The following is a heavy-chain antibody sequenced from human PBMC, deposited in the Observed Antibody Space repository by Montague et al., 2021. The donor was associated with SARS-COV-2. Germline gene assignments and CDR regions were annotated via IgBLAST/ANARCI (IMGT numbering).Heavy chain of an antibody. Sequence: SETLSLTCTVSGGSISSSSYYWGWICQPPGKGLEWIGSIYYTGSTYYNPSLKSRVTISVDTPKNQFSLKLSSVTAADTAVYYCARDTRIAMLVVVTRYGLDVWGQGTTVTVSS. CDR2: IYYTGST. J-gene: IGHJ6*02. D-gene: IGHD3-22*01. V-gene: IGHV4-39*07. CDR3: ARDTRIAMLVVVTRYGLDV. CDR1: GGSISSSSYY.